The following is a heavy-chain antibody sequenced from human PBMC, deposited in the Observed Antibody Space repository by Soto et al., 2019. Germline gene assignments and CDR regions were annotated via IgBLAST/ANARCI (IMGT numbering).Heavy chain of an antibody. Sequence: GASVKVSCKASGGTFSIYTISWVRQAPGQGLEWMGRIIPILGIANYAQKFQGWVTMTRDTSISTAYMELSRLRSDDTAVYYCARAGDIVVVPAGSGFDPWGQGTLVTVSS. CDR3: ARAGDIVVVPAGSGFDP. V-gene: IGHV1-69*02. CDR1: GGTFSIYT. J-gene: IGHJ5*02. CDR2: IIPILGIA. D-gene: IGHD2-2*01.